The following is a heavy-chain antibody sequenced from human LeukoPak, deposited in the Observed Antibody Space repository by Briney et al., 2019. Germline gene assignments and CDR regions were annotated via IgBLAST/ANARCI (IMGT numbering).Heavy chain of an antibody. CDR2: ISYDGSNK. D-gene: IGHD6-13*01. CDR1: GFTFSSYA. Sequence: PGRSLRLSCAASGFTFSSYAMHWVRQAPGKGLEWVAVISYDGSNKYYADSVKGRFTISGDNSKNTLYLQMNSLRAEDTAVYYCARDRQQLGIFDYWGQGTLVTVSS. V-gene: IGHV3-30*04. CDR3: ARDRQQLGIFDY. J-gene: IGHJ4*02.